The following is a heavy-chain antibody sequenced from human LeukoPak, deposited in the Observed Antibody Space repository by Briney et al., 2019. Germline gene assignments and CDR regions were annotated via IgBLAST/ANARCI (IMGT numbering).Heavy chain of an antibody. J-gene: IGHJ4*02. CDR1: GFRFSDYW. Sequence: PRGSLRLSCAPSGFRFSDYWGTRVRQAPGKGLECVANIKTDGSAKYYPDSVKGRFTVSRDNAKNSLYLHMNNMRVEDTAIYYCTKDLNHDSSGWGQGTLVTVSS. V-gene: IGHV3-7*01. CDR2: IKTDGSAK. CDR3: TKDLNHDSSG. D-gene: IGHD3-22*01.